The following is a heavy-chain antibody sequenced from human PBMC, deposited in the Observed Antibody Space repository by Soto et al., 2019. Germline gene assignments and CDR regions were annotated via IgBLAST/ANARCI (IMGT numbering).Heavy chain of an antibody. CDR2: ITPIYTTT. Sequence: QVQWVQSGAEVKKPGSSVKVSCKASGGSFSSYIISWVLQAPGQGLEWMGGITPIYTTTNYAQKFQCRVTITADESMSTAYMELSSLRSEDTAVDYGARVAVTTRTYDSYYYGMDVWGQGTPVTVYS. CDR1: GGSFSSYI. D-gene: IGHD4-4*01. V-gene: IGHV1-69*01. CDR3: ARVAVTTRTYDSYYYGMDV. J-gene: IGHJ6*02.